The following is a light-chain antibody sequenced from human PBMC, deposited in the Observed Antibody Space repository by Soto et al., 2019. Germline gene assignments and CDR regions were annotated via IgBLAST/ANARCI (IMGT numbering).Light chain of an antibody. CDR2: DAS. CDR1: QTVSSW. Sequence: IHMTQSPSTLSGSVGDRVTITCRASQTVSSWLAWYQQRPGKAPKLLIYDASNLESGVPSRFSGYGSGTEFTLTISSLQPEDFATYYCQQHNSYPHTFGQGTKVDIK. J-gene: IGKJ1*01. V-gene: IGKV1-5*01. CDR3: QQHNSYPHT.